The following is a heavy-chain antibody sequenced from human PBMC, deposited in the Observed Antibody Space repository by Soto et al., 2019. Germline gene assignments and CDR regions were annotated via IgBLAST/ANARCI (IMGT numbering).Heavy chain of an antibody. J-gene: IGHJ1*01. D-gene: IGHD1-26*01. V-gene: IGHV4-39*01. CDR3: TVGALISVQN. Sequence: PSETLSLTCTVSGGSISSSSYYWGWIRQPPGKGLEWIGYIYYSGSTYSNPSLKSRVTISVDTSKNQFSLKLSSVTAADTSVYYCTVGALISVQNWGQGTLVTVSS. CDR2: IYYSGST. CDR1: GGSISSSSYY.